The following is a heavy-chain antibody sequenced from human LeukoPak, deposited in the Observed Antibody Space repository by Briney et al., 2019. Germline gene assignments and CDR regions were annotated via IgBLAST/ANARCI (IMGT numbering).Heavy chain of an antibody. J-gene: IGHJ4*02. CDR3: ARDDSSQLDY. CDR1: GFTFSSYG. V-gene: IGHV3-30*03. D-gene: IGHD3-22*01. Sequence: GGSLRLSCAASGFTFSSYGMHWVRQAPGKGLEWVAVISYDGSNKYYADSVKGRFTISRDNSKNTLYLQMNSLRAEDTAVYYCARDDSSQLDYWGQGTLVTVSS. CDR2: ISYDGSNK.